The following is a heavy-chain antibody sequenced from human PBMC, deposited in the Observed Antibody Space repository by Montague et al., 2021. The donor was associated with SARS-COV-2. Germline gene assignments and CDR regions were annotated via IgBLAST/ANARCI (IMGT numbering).Heavy chain of an antibody. V-gene: IGHV4-39*01. J-gene: IGHJ4*03. D-gene: IGHD3-10*01. CDR3: ARQNSKYYGSGNSLDY. Sequence: SETLSLTCTVSADTIIRTTYYLASSRQPPGKELESIGCPYYRGITYFNPSPKSRLTISVDTPKNQFSLKLGYVTAADTALNYCARQNSKYYGSGNSLDYWGHGSLVSVSS. CDR1: ADTIIRTTYY. CDR2: PYYRGIT.